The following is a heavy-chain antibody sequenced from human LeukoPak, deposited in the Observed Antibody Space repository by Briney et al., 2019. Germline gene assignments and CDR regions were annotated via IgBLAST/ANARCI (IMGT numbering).Heavy chain of an antibody. CDR1: GHSTTRGCY. Sequence: PSETLSLTCDISGHSTTRGCYWAWFRQSPGKGPEWIATFFQSQKSFYNASLESRVIMSLDTSKSQFSLNLTSVTAADTAVYYCARVLPVPYLLDSWGQGTHVTVSS. J-gene: IGHJ4*02. D-gene: IGHD3-10*02. CDR3: ARVLPVPYLLDS. V-gene: IGHV4-38-2*01. CDR2: FFQSQKS.